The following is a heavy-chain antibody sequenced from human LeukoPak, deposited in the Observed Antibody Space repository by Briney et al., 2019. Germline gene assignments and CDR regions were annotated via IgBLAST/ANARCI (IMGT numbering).Heavy chain of an antibody. V-gene: IGHV3-33*01. D-gene: IGHD6-13*01. CDR3: ARDSSSWLDY. J-gene: IGHJ4*02. Sequence: GRSLRLSCAASGFIFSSYGMHWVRQAPGKGLEWVAVIWYDGSNEYYADSVRGRFTISRDNSKNTLYLQMNSLRAEDTAVYYCARDSSSWLDYWGQGTLVTVSP. CDR1: GFIFSSYG. CDR2: IWYDGSNE.